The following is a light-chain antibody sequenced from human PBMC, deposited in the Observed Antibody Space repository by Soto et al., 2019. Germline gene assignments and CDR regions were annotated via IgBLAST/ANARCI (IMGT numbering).Light chain of an antibody. CDR2: DAS. CDR3: HQIYSTPPT. Sequence: DIQLTQSPSTLSASVGDRVTITCRASQSVTTSLAWYQQRPGKAPKLLIHDASSLESGVPSRFSGSGSGTDFTLTISSLHPEDSATYYCHQIYSTPPTCGQGTKGDI. CDR1: QSVTTS. J-gene: IGKJ1*01. V-gene: IGKV1-5*01.